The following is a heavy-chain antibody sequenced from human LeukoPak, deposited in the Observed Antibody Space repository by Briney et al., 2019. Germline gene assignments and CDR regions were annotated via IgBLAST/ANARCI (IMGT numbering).Heavy chain of an antibody. CDR3: AREGSSPRANWFGP. J-gene: IGHJ5*02. V-gene: IGHV3-74*01. D-gene: IGHD3-10*01. CDR2: INIDGSSA. CDR1: GFTFNNYW. Sequence: HPGGSLRLSCAASGFTFNNYWMHWVRHAPGKGLVWVSRINIDGSSASYADSVKGRFTISRDNAKNTLYLQMNSLRAEDTAVYYCAREGSSPRANWFGPWGQGTLVTVSS.